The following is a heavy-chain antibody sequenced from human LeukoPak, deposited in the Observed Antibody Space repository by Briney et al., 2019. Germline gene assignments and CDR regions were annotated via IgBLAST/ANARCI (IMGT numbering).Heavy chain of an antibody. CDR1: GFTFSSYG. D-gene: IGHD3-10*01. V-gene: IGHV3-30*02. CDR2: IRYDGSNK. Sequence: QPGGSLRLSCAASGFTFSSYGMHWVRQAPGKGLEWVAFIRYDGSNKYYADSVKGRFTISRDNSKNTLYLQMNSLRAEDTAVYYCAKDQVFTYYYGSGSYYPPRYYFDYWGQGTLVTVSS. CDR3: AKDQVFTYYYGSGSYYPPRYYFDY. J-gene: IGHJ4*02.